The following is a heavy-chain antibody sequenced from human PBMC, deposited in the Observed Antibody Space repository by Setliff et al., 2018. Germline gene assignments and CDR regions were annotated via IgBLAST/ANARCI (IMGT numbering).Heavy chain of an antibody. CDR1: GGSISSSNYY. Sequence: SETLSLTCTVSGGSISSSNYYWGWIRQPPGKGLEWIGNIYYGGSAYCNPSLKSRVTISVDTSKNQFSLKLSSVTAADTAMYYCASILGYCSGGSCYVPYWGQGTLVTSPQ. CDR2: IYYGGSA. V-gene: IGHV4-39*07. D-gene: IGHD2-15*01. CDR3: ASILGYCSGGSCYVPY. J-gene: IGHJ4*02.